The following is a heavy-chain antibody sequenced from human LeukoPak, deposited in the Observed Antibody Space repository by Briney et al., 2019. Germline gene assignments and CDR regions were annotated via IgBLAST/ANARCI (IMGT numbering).Heavy chain of an antibody. V-gene: IGHV3-43*02. CDR1: GFTFDDYA. J-gene: IGHJ4*02. CDR2: ISGDGGST. CDR3: AKDREDYGGNSALFDY. D-gene: IGHD4-23*01. Sequence: PGGSLRLSCAASGFTFDDYAMHWVRQAPGKGLEWVSLISGDGGSTYYADSVKGQFTISRDNSKNSLYLQMNSLRTEDTALYYCAKDREDYGGNSALFDYWGQGTLVTVSS.